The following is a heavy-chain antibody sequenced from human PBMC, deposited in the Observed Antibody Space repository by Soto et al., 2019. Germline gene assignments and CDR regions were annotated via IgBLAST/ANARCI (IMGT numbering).Heavy chain of an antibody. J-gene: IGHJ4*02. Sequence: PGESLKISCKGFEYTFAAYWSGGVRQMPGKGLEWMGVINPRDCDVEYSPPLEGQVTISADKSINTAFQQWRSLKASDTAMYYCASFTETGSSSALQNDYSGQGTLVTVSS. CDR2: INPRDCDV. D-gene: IGHD6-6*01. CDR3: ASFTETGSSSALQNDY. CDR1: EYTFAAYW. V-gene: IGHV5-51*01.